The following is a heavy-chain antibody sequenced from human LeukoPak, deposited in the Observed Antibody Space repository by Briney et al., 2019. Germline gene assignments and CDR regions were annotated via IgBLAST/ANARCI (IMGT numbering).Heavy chain of an antibody. J-gene: IGHJ6*02. CDR3: ASTMVRGVARYYYYGMDV. V-gene: IGHV5-51*01. Sequence: HGESLKISCQGSGYSFTSYWIGWVRQMPGKGLEWMGIIYPGDSDTRYSPSFQGQVTISADKSISTAYLQWSSLKASDTAMYYCASTMVRGVARYYYYGMDVWGQGTTVTVSS. D-gene: IGHD3-10*01. CDR1: GYSFTSYW. CDR2: IYPGDSDT.